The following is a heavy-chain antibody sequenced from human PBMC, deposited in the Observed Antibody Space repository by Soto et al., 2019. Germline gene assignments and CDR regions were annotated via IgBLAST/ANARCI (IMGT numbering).Heavy chain of an antibody. CDR3: ARSSFGAFDV. CDR2: IKQDGSEV. D-gene: IGHD3-10*01. CDR1: GFTFSSHW. V-gene: IGHV3-7*05. J-gene: IGHJ3*01. Sequence: GGSLRLSCAASGFTFSSHWMSWVRLPPGKGLEWVANIKQDGSEVYYEDSVEGRFTISRDNAKDSLLLTMNRLRVEDTAVYYCARSSFGAFDVWGQGAMVTVSS.